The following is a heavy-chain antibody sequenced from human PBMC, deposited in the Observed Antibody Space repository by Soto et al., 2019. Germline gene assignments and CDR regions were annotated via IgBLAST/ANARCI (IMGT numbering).Heavy chain of an antibody. CDR3: ARRGELGATTLDY. CDR1: GGSISSSRYY. V-gene: IGHV4-39*01. J-gene: IGHJ4*02. CDR2: IYYSGST. Sequence: SETLSLTCTVSGGSISSSRYYWGWIRQPPGKGLEWIGSIYYSGSTYYNPSLKSRVTISVDTSKNQFSLKLSSVTAADTAVYYCARRGELGATTLDYWGQGTLVTVSS. D-gene: IGHD1-26*01.